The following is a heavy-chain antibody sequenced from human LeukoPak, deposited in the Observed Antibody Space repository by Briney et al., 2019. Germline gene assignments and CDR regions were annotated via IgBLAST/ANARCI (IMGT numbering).Heavy chain of an antibody. J-gene: IGHJ6*02. CDR1: GGSFSGYY. V-gene: IGHV4-34*01. CDR3: ARGRIAVAGTAVYYYYYGTDV. D-gene: IGHD6-19*01. CDR2: INHSGST. Sequence: SETLSLTCAVYGGSFSGYYWSWIRQPPGKGLEWIGEINHSGSTNYNPSLKSRVTISVDTSKNQFSLKLSSVTAADTAVYYCARGRIAVAGTAVYYYYYGTDVWGQGTTVTVSS.